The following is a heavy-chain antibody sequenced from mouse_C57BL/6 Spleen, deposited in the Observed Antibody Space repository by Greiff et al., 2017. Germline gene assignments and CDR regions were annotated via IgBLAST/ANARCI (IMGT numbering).Heavy chain of an antibody. CDR1: GYTFTSYW. D-gene: IGHD1-1*01. J-gene: IGHJ3*01. CDR3: ARSYYGSSRFAY. Sequence: QVQLQQPGAELVPPGASVKLSCKASGYTFTSYWMQWVKQRPGQGLEWIGEIDPSDSYTNYNQKFKGKATLTVDTSSSTAYMQLSSLTSEDSAVYYCARSYYGSSRFAYWGQGTLVTVCA. CDR2: IDPSDSYT. V-gene: IGHV1-50*01.